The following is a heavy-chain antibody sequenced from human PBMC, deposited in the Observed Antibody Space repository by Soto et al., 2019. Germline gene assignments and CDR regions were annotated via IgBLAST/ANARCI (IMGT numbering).Heavy chain of an antibody. D-gene: IGHD3-22*01. CDR3: ARDVPYDSSGYSYPTFDY. Sequence: SVKVSCKASGGTFSSYAISWVRQAPGQGLEWMGGIIPIFGTANYAQKFQGRVTITADESTGTAYMELSSLRSEDTAVYYCARDVPYDSSGYSYPTFDYWGQGTLVTVSS. CDR2: IIPIFGTA. CDR1: GGTFSSYA. V-gene: IGHV1-69*13. J-gene: IGHJ4*02.